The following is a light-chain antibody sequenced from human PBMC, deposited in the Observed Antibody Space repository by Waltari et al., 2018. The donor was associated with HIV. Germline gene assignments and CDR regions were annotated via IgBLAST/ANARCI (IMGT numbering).Light chain of an antibody. CDR1: SSDIGYFYY. CDR3: CSYAGAYTYV. J-gene: IGLJ1*01. CDR2: EVN. V-gene: IGLV2-11*01. Sequence: QSALTQPRSVSGSPGQSVTISCTGTSSDIGYFYYVSWYQQFPGKAPKVIIYEVNQRPSGVPDRFTGSKSGITASLTISGLQGEDEADYYCCSYAGAYTYVFGTGTKVTVL.